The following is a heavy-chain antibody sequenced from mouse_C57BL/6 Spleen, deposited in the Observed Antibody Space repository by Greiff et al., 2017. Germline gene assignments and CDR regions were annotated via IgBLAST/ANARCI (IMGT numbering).Heavy chain of an antibody. V-gene: IGHV1-76*01. J-gene: IGHJ2*01. CDR3: ARGNGDSDY. CDR1: GYTFTDYY. D-gene: IGHD2-13*01. Sequence: QVQLQQSGAELVRPGASVKLSCKASGYTFTDYYINWVKQRPGQGLEWIARIYPGSGNTYYNEKFKGKATLTAEKSSSTAYMQLSSLTSEDSAVYFCARGNGDSDYWGQGTTLTVSS. CDR2: IYPGSGNT.